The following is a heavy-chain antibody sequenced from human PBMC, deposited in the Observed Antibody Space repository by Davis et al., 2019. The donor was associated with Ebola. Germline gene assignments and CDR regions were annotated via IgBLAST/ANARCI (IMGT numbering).Heavy chain of an antibody. V-gene: IGHV3-53*01. D-gene: IGHD4-17*01. CDR1: GFTVSSNY. CDR2: IYSGGST. Sequence: GESLKISCAASGFTVSSNYMSWVRQAPGKGLGWVSVIYSGGSTYYADSVKGRFTISRDNSKNTLYLQMNSLKTEDTAVYYCTTVWTLGYGDFYWGQGTLVTVSS. CDR3: TTVWTLGYGDFY. J-gene: IGHJ4*02.